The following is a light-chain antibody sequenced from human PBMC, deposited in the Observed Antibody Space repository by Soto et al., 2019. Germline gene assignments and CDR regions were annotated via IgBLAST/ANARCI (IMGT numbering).Light chain of an antibody. V-gene: IGKV3-20*01. CDR1: QSVSSSY. CDR3: QQYGSSPRYT. CDR2: GAS. Sequence: EIVLTQSRGTLSLSPGERATLSCRASQSVSSSYLAWYQQKPGQAPRLLIYGASSRATGIPDRFSGSGSGTDFTLTIRRLEPEDFAVYYCQQYGSSPRYTFGQGTKLEIK. J-gene: IGKJ2*01.